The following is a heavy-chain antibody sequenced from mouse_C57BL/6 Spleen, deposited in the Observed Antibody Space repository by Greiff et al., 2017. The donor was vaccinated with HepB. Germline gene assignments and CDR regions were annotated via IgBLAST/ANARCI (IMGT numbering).Heavy chain of an antibody. V-gene: IGHV1-15*01. D-gene: IGHD1-1*01. J-gene: IGHJ4*01. CDR2: IDPETGGT. CDR3: TRKEDYGSSFLYYAMDY. Sequence: QVHVKQSGAELVRPGASVTLSCKASGYTFTDYEMHWVKQTPVHGLEWIGAIDPETGGTAYNQKFKGKAILTADKSSSTAYMELRSLTSEDSAVYYCTRKEDYGSSFLYYAMDYWGQGTSVTVSS. CDR1: GYTFTDYE.